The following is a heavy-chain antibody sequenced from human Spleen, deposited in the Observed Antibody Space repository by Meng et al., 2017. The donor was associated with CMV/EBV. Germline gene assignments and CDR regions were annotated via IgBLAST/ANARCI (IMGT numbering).Heavy chain of an antibody. Sequence: ASVKVSCKASGYTFTSYGISWVRQAPGQGLEWMGWISAYNGNTNYAQKFQGRLTMTRDTSTSTAYMELSSLRSDDTAVYFCAREAIYQVVAGPDFDYWGQGTLVTVSS. CDR1: GYTFTSYG. V-gene: IGHV1-18*01. CDR3: AREAIYQVVAGPDFDY. CDR2: ISAYNGNT. D-gene: IGHD2-2*01. J-gene: IGHJ4*02.